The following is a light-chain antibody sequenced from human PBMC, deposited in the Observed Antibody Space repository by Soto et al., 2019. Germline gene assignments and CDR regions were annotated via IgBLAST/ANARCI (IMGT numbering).Light chain of an antibody. J-gene: IGKJ3*01. CDR1: QSVSSSY. Sequence: ENVLTQSPGTLSLSPGERATLSCRASQSVSSSYLAWYQQKPGQAPRLLIYGASSRATGIPDRFSGSGSGTDFTLTISRLEPEDFAVYYCQQYGSSPLTFGPGTKVEIK. CDR2: GAS. V-gene: IGKV3-20*01. CDR3: QQYGSSPLT.